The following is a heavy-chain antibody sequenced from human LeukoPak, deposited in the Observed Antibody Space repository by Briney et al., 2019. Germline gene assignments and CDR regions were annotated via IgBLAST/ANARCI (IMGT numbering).Heavy chain of an antibody. CDR1: GFTFTSSA. Sequence: ASVKVSCKASGFTFTSSAVQWVRQARGQRLEWIGWIVVGSGNTNYAQKFQERVTITRDMSTSTAYMGLSSLRSEDTAVYYCAASQGPVLLYGPRGFDPWGREPWSPSPQ. D-gene: IGHD3-10*01. CDR2: IVVGSGNT. V-gene: IGHV1-58*01. J-gene: IGHJ5*02. CDR3: AASQGPVLLYGPRGFDP.